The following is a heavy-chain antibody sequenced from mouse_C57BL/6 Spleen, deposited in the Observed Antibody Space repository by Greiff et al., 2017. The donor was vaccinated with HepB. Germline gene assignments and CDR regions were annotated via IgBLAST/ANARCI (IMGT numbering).Heavy chain of an antibody. CDR1: GYTFTSYW. D-gene: IGHD1-1*01. CDR2: IYPSDSET. V-gene: IGHV1-61*01. CDR3: ARDYCSTSFDY. Sequence: QVQLQQPGAELVRPGSSVKLSCKASGYTFTSYWMDWVKQRPGQGLEWIGNIYPSDSETHYNQKFKDKATLTVDKSSSTAYMQLSILTSEDSAVYYCARDYCSTSFDYWGQGTTLTVSS. J-gene: IGHJ2*01.